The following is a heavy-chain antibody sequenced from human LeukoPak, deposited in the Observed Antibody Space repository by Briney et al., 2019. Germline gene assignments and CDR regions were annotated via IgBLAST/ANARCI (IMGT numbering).Heavy chain of an antibody. CDR2: INHSGST. Sequence: PSETLSLTCAVYGGSFSGYYWSWIRQPPGKGLDWIGEINHSGSTNYNRSLKSRVTISVDTSKNQFSLKLSSVTAADTAVYYCARGSHWFDPWGQGTLVTVSS. CDR1: GGSFSGYY. V-gene: IGHV4-34*01. CDR3: ARGSHWFDP. J-gene: IGHJ5*02.